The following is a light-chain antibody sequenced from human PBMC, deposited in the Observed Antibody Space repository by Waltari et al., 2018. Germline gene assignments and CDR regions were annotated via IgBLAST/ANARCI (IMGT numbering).Light chain of an antibody. Sequence: EIVLTQSPGTLSLSPGERATLSCWASQSVGRSLAWYQQKRGQAPRLLIYGASTSASGIPDRFSGSGSGTDFSLTISRLEPEDFAVYYCQHYVRLPVTFGQGTKVEIK. CDR3: QHYVRLPVT. V-gene: IGKV3-20*01. CDR2: GAS. J-gene: IGKJ1*01. CDR1: QSVGRS.